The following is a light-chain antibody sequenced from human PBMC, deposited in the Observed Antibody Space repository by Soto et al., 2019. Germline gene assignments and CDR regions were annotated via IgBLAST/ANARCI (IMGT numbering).Light chain of an antibody. J-gene: IGLJ2*01. Sequence: QPVLTQPASVSGSPGQSITISCTGTSSDVGGYNYVSWYQQHPGKAPKVMIYDVSNRPSGVSNRFSGSKSGNTASLTISGLQAEDEADYYCSSYTSSSTLVVFGGGTKLTVL. CDR2: DVS. CDR3: SSYTSSSTLVV. CDR1: SSDVGGYNY. V-gene: IGLV2-14*01.